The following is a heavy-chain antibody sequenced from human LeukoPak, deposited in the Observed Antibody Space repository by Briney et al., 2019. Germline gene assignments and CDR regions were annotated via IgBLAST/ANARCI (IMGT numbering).Heavy chain of an antibody. CDR2: IGSSDGTT. CDR1: GFTFSSHA. CDR3: AAYPVRGAFDY. V-gene: IGHV3-23*01. J-gene: IGHJ4*02. D-gene: IGHD3-10*01. Sequence: PGGSLRLSCAASGFTFSSHAMTWVRQAPGKGLEWVSSIGSSDGTTSYADSVRGRFSISRDSSKNILFLQMNSLRAEDTAIYYCAAYPVRGAFDYWGQGTLVTVSS.